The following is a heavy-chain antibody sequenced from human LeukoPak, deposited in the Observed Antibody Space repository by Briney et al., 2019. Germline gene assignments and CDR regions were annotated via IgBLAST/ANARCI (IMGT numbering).Heavy chain of an antibody. CDR2: IDWDDEK. Sequence: SGPALVKPTQTLTLTCTFSGFSLSTSGMCVIWIRQPPGKALEWLARIDWDDEKHYRTSLKTRLTISKDTSKSQVVLTMTNMDPVDTATYYCARVVRLSDNNFFDYWGQGNLVTVSS. V-gene: IGHV2-70*11. CDR1: GFSLSTSGMC. J-gene: IGHJ4*02. CDR3: ARVVRLSDNNFFDY. D-gene: IGHD3-10*02.